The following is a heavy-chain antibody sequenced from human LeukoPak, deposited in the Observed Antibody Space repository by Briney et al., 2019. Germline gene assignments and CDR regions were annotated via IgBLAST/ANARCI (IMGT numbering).Heavy chain of an antibody. D-gene: IGHD3-22*01. CDR1: GIIFNDYW. Sequence: GGSLRLSCAASGIIFNDYWMNWVRQAPGKGLEWVANINQDGSVIHYVDSVKGRFTTSRDNARHSMYLQMNSLRVEDTAVYYCTTLPHKDSRGYHDYWGQGILVTVSS. CDR2: INQDGSVI. J-gene: IGHJ4*02. V-gene: IGHV3-7*01. CDR3: TTLPHKDSRGYHDY.